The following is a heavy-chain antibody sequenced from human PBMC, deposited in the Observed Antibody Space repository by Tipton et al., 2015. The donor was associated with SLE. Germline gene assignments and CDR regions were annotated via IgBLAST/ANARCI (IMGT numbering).Heavy chain of an antibody. J-gene: IGHJ6*03. Sequence: TLSLTCAVYGGSFSGYYWSWIRQPPGKGLEWIGEIHHSGSTNYKQSLKSRVTISVDTSKNQFSLKLSSVTAADTAVYYCAREGCSSTSCYGYYYMDVWGKGTTVIVSS. CDR3: AREGCSSTSCYGYYYMDV. V-gene: IGHV4-34*01. CDR2: IHHSGST. D-gene: IGHD2-2*01. CDR1: GGSFSGYY.